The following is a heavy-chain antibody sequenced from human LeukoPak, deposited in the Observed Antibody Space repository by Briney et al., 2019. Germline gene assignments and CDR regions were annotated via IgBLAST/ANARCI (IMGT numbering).Heavy chain of an antibody. V-gene: IGHV4-34*01. CDR1: GGSFSAHY. CDR2: IDHRGFI. CDR3: ASGQTYLDY. Sequence: SETLSLTCAVYGGSFSAHYWSCLRQPPGKGLEWIGEIDHRGFINYNPSLKSRVTISVDTSNNQFSLRLTSVTAADTAVYYCASGQTYLDYWGQGTLVTVSS. J-gene: IGHJ4*02.